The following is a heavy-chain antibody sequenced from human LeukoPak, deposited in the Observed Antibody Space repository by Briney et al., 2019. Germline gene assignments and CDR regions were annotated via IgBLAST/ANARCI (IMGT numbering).Heavy chain of an antibody. CDR2: IYHTGTT. Sequence: SQTLSLTCTVSGGLISRIEYYWGWVRQSPVKGLEWLGHIYHTGTTLYSPHLNNRLTVSVDSSKNQFSLTLNSVTAADTAVYYCASVSVWELATHTGGSFDYWGRGILVTVSS. CDR3: ASVSVWELATHTGGSFDY. D-gene: IGHD1-26*01. J-gene: IGHJ4*02. V-gene: IGHV4-30-4*01. CDR1: GGLISRIEYY.